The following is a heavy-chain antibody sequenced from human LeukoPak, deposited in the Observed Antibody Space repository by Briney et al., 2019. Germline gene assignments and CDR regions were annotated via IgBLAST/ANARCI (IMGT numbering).Heavy chain of an antibody. J-gene: IGHJ3*02. CDR3: PRDVRLPRRALDI. CDR1: GGSISSSNW. D-gene: IGHD5-18*01. CDR2: IYHSGST. V-gene: IGHV4-4*02. Sequence: SETLSLTCAVSGGSISSSNWWNWVRQPPGKGLEWIGEIYHSGSTNYNPSLKSRVAISVDKSKNQFSLKLSSVTAADTAVYYCPRDVRLPRRALDIWGQGTMVTVSS.